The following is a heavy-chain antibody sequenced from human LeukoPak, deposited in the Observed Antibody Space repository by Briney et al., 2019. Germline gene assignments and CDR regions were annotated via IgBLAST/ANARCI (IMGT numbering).Heavy chain of an antibody. CDR2: IIPIFGTA. J-gene: IGHJ4*02. V-gene: IGHV1-69*06. D-gene: IGHD2-15*01. Sequence: SVKVSCKASGGTFSSYAISWVRQAPGQGLEWMGRIIPIFGTANYAQKFQGRVTITADKSTSTAYMELSSLRSEDTAVYYCASSGGYCSGGSCYSHYWGQGTLVTVSS. CDR1: GGTFSSYA. CDR3: ASSGGYCSGGSCYSHY.